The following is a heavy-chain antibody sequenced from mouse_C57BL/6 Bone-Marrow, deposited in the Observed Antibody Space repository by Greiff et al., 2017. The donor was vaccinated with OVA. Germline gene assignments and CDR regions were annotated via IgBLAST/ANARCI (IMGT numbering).Heavy chain of an antibody. V-gene: IGHV1-52*01. J-gene: IGHJ2*01. CDR3: ARSDSSGYNY. CDR1: GYTFTSYW. Sequence: LQQPGAELVRPGSSVKLSCKASGYTFTSYWMHWVKQRPIQGLEWIGNIDPSDSETHYNQKFKDKATLTVDKSSSTAYMQLSSLTSEDSAVYYCARSDSSGYNYWGQGTTLTVSS. D-gene: IGHD3-2*02. CDR2: IDPSDSET.